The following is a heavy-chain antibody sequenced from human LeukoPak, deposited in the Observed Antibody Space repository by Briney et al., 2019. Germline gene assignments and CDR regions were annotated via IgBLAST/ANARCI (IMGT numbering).Heavy chain of an antibody. CDR2: INHSGST. J-gene: IGHJ4*02. CDR1: GGFFSGYY. D-gene: IGHD3-10*01. Sequence: PSETLSLTCAVYGGFFSGYYWSWIRQPPGKGLECIGEINHSGSTNYNPSLKSRVTISVDTSKNQFSLKLSSVTAADTAVYYCARRSTMVRGVISFYFDYWGQGTLVTVSS. V-gene: IGHV4-34*01. CDR3: ARRSTMVRGVISFYFDY.